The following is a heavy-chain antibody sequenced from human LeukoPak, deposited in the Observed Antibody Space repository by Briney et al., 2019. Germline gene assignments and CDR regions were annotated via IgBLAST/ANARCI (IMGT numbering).Heavy chain of an antibody. Sequence: GGSLRLSCVASGFSFPSHTMTWVRQAPGKGLEWVSSISGSGTSTYYADSVKGRFTISRDNSKNTLYLQMNSLRVEDSAVYYCAKAWSTATIGRYFDYWGQGTLVTVSS. CDR1: GFSFPSHT. CDR2: ISGSGTST. J-gene: IGHJ4*02. D-gene: IGHD5-24*01. V-gene: IGHV3-23*01. CDR3: AKAWSTATIGRYFDY.